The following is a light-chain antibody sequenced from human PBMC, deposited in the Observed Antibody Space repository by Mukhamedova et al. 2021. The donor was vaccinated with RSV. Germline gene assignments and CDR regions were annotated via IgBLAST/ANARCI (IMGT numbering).Light chain of an antibody. J-gene: IGLJ2*01. CDR2: DNN. V-gene: IGLV1-51*01. Sequence: ISCSGSSSNIGNNYVSWYQHLPGTAPKLLIYDNNKRPSGIPDRFSGSKSGTSATLGITGLQTGDEADYYCGTWDSSLSAVVFGGGT. CDR3: GTWDSSLSAVV. CDR1: SSNIGNNY.